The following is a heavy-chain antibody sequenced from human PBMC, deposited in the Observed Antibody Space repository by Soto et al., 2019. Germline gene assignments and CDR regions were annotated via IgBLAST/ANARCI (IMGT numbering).Heavy chain of an antibody. J-gene: IGHJ6*02. CDR2: ISGDGSST. CDR3: ARSLPGTYGAFDL. CDR1: EFTFRSYW. V-gene: IGHV3-74*01. Sequence: PGGSLSLSCGASEFTFRSYWMHWVRQSPGKGLVWVSRISGDGSSTNYADSVKGRFTISRDNAKNTVYLQIGSLRAEDTAVYFCARSLPGTYGAFDLWGQGTTVTVSS. D-gene: IGHD1-7*01.